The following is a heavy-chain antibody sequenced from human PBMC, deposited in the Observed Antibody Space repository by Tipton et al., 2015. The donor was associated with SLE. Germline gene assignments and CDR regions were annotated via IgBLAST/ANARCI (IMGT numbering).Heavy chain of an antibody. Sequence: SLRLSCAASGFIFSDHYIDWVRQAPGKGLEWVGRTRNKVNSHTTEYAASVKGRFTISRDDSENSLYLQMNSLKTEDTAVYYCVASGYDYRHFDYWGQGILVTVSS. CDR3: VASGYDYRHFDY. CDR1: GFIFSDHY. V-gene: IGHV3-72*01. J-gene: IGHJ4*02. D-gene: IGHD5-12*01. CDR2: TRNKVNSHTT.